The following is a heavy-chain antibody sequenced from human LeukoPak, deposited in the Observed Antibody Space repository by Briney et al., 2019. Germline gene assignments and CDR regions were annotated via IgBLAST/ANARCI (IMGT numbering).Heavy chain of an antibody. CDR2: IYFTGRT. CDR1: GGSISGGGYY. J-gene: IGHJ4*02. V-gene: IGHV4-31*03. D-gene: IGHD6-13*01. CDR3: ARYRDSSSWWWVDFDY. Sequence: SETLSLTCTVSGGSISGGGYYWSWIRQHPGKGLEWIGYIYFTGRTYYNPSLKSRVTISVDTSKNQFSLKLSSVTAADTAVYYCARYRDSSSWWWVDFDYWGQGTLVTVSS.